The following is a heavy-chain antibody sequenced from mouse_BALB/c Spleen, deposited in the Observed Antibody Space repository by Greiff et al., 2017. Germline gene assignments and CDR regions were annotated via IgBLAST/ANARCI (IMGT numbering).Heavy chain of an antibody. CDR2: INPNNGGT. J-gene: IGHJ3*01. CDR1: GYTFTEYT. Sequence: EVKLVESGPELVKPGASVKISCKTSGYTFTEYTMHWVKQSHGKSLEWIGGINPNNGGTSYNQKFKGKATLTVDKSSSTAYMELRSLTSEDSAVYYCARRGRHEGWFAYWGQGTLVTVSA. D-gene: IGHD3-1*01. CDR3: ARRGRHEGWFAY. V-gene: IGHV1-18*01.